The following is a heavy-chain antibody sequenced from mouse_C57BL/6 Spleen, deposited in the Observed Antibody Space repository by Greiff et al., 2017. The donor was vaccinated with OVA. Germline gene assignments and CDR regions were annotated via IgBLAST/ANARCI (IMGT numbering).Heavy chain of an antibody. J-gene: IGHJ3*01. CDR1: GYTFTSYW. CDR3: ATTEPFRYWFAY. Sequence: QVQLQQPGAELVKPGASVKLSCKASGYTFTSYWMQWVKQRPGQGLEWIGEIDPSDSYTNYNQKFKGKATLTVDTSSSTASMQLSRLPSEDSAFYSGATTEPFRYWFAYWGQGTLVTVSA. V-gene: IGHV1-50*01. D-gene: IGHD1-1*01. CDR2: IDPSDSYT.